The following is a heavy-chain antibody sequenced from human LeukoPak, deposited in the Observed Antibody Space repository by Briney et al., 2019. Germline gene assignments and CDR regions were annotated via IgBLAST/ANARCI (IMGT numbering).Heavy chain of an antibody. D-gene: IGHD3-22*01. CDR2: IIPILGIA. V-gene: IGHV1-69*04. Sequence: SVMVSCKASGGTFSSYAISWVRQAPGQGLEWMGRIIPILGIANYAQKFQGRVTITADKSTSTAYMELSSLRSEDTAVYYCARNYYESSGYSYYFDYWGQGTLVTVSS. CDR3: ARNYYESSGYSYYFDY. CDR1: GGTFSSYA. J-gene: IGHJ4*02.